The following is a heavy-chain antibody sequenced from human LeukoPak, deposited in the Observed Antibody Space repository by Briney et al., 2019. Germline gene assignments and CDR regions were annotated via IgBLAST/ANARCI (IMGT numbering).Heavy chain of an antibody. Sequence: ASVKVSCKASGYTFTSYGITWVRQAPGQGLEWMGGIIPIFGTANYAQKFQGRVTITADESTSTAYMELSSLRSEDTAVYYCARVREAAAELYNWFDPWGQGTLVTVSS. V-gene: IGHV1-69*13. CDR2: IIPIFGTA. D-gene: IGHD6-13*01. CDR1: GYTFTSYG. J-gene: IGHJ5*02. CDR3: ARVREAAAELYNWFDP.